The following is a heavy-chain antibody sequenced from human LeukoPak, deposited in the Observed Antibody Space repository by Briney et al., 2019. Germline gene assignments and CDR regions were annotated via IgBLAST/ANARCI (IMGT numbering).Heavy chain of an antibody. CDR2: IYYSGST. Sequence: SETLSLTCTVSGGSISSSSYYWGWIRQPPGKGLEWIGSIYYSGSTYYNPSLKSRVTISVDTSRNQFSLKLSSVTAADTAVYYCARADYYDYVWGSYRERGAFDIWGQGTMVTVSS. CDR3: ARADYYDYVWGSYRERGAFDI. D-gene: IGHD3-16*02. J-gene: IGHJ3*02. CDR1: GGSISSSSYY. V-gene: IGHV4-39*07.